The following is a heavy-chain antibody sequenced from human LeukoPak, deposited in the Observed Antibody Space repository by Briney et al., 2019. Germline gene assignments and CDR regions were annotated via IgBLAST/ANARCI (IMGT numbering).Heavy chain of an antibody. V-gene: IGHV4-59*01. CDR1: GGSISSYY. Sequence: SETLSLTCTVSGGSISSYYWSWIRQPPGKGLEWIGYIYYSGSTNYNPSLKSRVTISVDASKNQFSLKLSSVTAADTAVYYCARLNYGDYVLDYWGQGTLVTVSS. J-gene: IGHJ4*02. D-gene: IGHD4-17*01. CDR2: IYYSGST. CDR3: ARLNYGDYVLDY.